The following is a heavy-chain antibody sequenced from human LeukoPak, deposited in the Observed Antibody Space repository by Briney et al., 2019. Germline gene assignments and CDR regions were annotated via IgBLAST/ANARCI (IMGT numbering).Heavy chain of an antibody. J-gene: IGHJ4*02. V-gene: IGHV3-23*01. CDR1: GFTFSSYA. CDR3: AKGGSNNWSFDN. CDR2: ISDSGSNT. Sequence: GGALRLSCAASGFTFSSYAMSWVRQAPGRGLEWVSSISDSGSNTYYAASVKGRFTIYRDNSKSTLYLQMNSLRPEDTAVYYCAKGGSNNWSFDNWGQGTLVTVSS. D-gene: IGHD1-1*01.